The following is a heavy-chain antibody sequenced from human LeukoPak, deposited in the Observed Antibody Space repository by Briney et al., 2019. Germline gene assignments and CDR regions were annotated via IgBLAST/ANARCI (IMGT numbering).Heavy chain of an antibody. J-gene: IGHJ4*02. D-gene: IGHD2-15*01. CDR2: IYYSGNT. CDR3: ARTYCSGGSCHFDY. V-gene: IGHV4-59*08. Sequence: SSETLSLTCTVSGGSISSXXXXXXRQPPGKGLXXXXYIYYSGNTDSNPSLKSRVTISVDTSKNQFSLKLSSVTAADTAVYYCARTYCSGGSCHFDYWGQGTLVTVSS. CDR1: GGSISSXX.